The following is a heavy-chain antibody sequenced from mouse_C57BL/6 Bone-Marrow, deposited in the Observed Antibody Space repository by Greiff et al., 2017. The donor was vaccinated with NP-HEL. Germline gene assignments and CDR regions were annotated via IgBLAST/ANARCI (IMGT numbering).Heavy chain of an antibody. CDR2: ISSGGDYI. CDR3: TRDSRGNYDAMDY. V-gene: IGHV5-9-1*02. CDR1: GFTFSSYA. Sequence: DVKLVESGAGLVKPGGSLKLSCAASGFTFSSYAMSWVRQTPEKRLEWVAYISSGGDYIHYADTVKGRCTISRDNARNTLYLQMSSLKSEDTAMYYCTRDSRGNYDAMDYWGQGTSVTVSS. D-gene: IGHD2-1*01. J-gene: IGHJ4*01.